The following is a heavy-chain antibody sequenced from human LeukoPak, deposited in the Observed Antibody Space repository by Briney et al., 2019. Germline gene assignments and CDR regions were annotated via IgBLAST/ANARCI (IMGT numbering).Heavy chain of an antibody. CDR2: IKSKTDGGTT. V-gene: IGHV3-15*01. J-gene: IGHJ4*02. CDR3: TTDPGYFDY. Sequence: PGGSVRLSCAASGFTFSNAWMSWVRQAPGKGREWGGRIKSKTDGGTTDYAAPVKGRFTISRDDSKNTLYLQMNSLKTADTAVYYCTTDPGYFDYWGQGTLVTVSS. CDR1: GFTFSNAW.